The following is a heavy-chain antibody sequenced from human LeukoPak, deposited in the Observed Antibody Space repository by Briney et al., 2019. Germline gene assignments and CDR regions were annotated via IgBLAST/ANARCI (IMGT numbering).Heavy chain of an antibody. CDR1: GFTFSTFA. Sequence: SGGSLRLSCAASGFTFSTFAMIWVRQPPGKGLEWVSSISTSSSYIYYADSVKGRFTISRDNAKNSLYLQMNSLRPEDTAVYYCARDVVVVVATDSNFDYWGQGTLVTVSS. D-gene: IGHD2-15*01. V-gene: IGHV3-21*01. CDR3: ARDVVVVVATDSNFDY. J-gene: IGHJ4*02. CDR2: ISTSSSYI.